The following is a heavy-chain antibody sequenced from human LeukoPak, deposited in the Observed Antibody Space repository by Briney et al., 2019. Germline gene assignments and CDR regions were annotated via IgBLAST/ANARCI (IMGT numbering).Heavy chain of an antibody. CDR1: GFSFRTYA. J-gene: IGHJ4*02. Sequence: GGSLRLSCAASGFSFRTYAMSWVRQAPGKGLEWVSAISDNSGRTYYADSVKGRFTISRDNSKNTLFVQMNSLRAEDTAVYYCAKDGGLTGDPSYFDYWGQGTLVTVSS. CDR3: AKDGGLTGDPSYFDY. V-gene: IGHV3-23*01. CDR2: ISDNSGRT. D-gene: IGHD7-27*01.